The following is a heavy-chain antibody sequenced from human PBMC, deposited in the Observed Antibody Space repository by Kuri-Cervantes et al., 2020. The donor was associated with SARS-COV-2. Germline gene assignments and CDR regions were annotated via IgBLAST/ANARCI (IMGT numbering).Heavy chain of an antibody. Sequence: GSLRPSCTVSGGSISSYYWSWIRQPPGKGLEWIGYIYYSGSTNYNPSLKSRVTISVDTSKNQFSLKLSSVTAADTAVYYCARTQLGMNMDVWGKGTTVTVSS. CDR3: ARTQLGMNMDV. CDR1: GGSISSYY. D-gene: IGHD7-27*01. V-gene: IGHV4-59*08. CDR2: IYYSGST. J-gene: IGHJ6*03.